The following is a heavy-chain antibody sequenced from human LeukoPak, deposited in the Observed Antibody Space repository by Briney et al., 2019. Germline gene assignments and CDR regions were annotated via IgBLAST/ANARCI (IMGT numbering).Heavy chain of an antibody. D-gene: IGHD3-3*01. CDR1: GYTYPGYY. CDR3: ARDTNVWSGYYLRSAFDI. CDR2: IIPIFGRA. J-gene: IGHJ3*02. V-gene: IGHV1-69*06. Sequence: SSVTVSCKATGYTYPGYYMYWVRPAPGQALEWMGGIIPIFGRANYAQKFQVRVTIIADNSTSTAYMELISLRSEDTAVYYCARDTNVWSGYYLRSAFDIWGQGTMVTVSS.